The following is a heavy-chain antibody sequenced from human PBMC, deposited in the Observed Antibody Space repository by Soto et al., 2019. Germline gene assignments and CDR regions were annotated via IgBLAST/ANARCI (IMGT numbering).Heavy chain of an antibody. Sequence: PSETLSLTCTVSGGSISSSSYYWGWIRQPPGKGLEWIGSIYYSGSTYYNPSLKSRVTISVDTSKNQFSLKLSSVTAADTAVYYCARREYDILPGYYNYWGQGTLVTVAS. CDR3: ARREYDILPGYYNY. V-gene: IGHV4-39*01. CDR2: IYYSGST. D-gene: IGHD3-9*01. CDR1: GGSISSSSYY. J-gene: IGHJ4*02.